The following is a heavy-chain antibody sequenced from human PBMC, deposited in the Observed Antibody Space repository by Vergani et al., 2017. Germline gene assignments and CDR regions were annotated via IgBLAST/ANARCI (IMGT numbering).Heavy chain of an antibody. CDR2: IHPADSDT. D-gene: IGHD3-22*01. CDR1: GYSFTNYW. J-gene: IGHJ4*02. CDR3: ARLYGGDSRGRKYFDY. V-gene: IGHV5-51*01. Sequence: EVQLVQSGAEVKKPGASLKISCQISGYSFTNYWIGWVRQMPGKGLEWMGIIHPADSDTRYSPSFQGQVTISVDKSISTAYLQRSSLRASDSAMYYCARLYGGDSRGRKYFDYWGQGTLVTVSS.